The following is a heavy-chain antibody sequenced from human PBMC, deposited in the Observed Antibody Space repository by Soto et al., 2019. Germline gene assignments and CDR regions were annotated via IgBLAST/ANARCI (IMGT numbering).Heavy chain of an antibody. CDR1: GYSFTSYG. D-gene: IGHD6-13*01. Sequence: QGQLVQSGAEVKKPGASVKVSCKTSGYSFTSYGISWVRQAPGQGLEWMAWISAYNGNTDYAQKLQGRVTMTTDTSTSTVKMELRSLRFDDTAVYYCARDGITAVGTMDYYNYYGMDVWGQGTTVTVSS. CDR3: ARDGITAVGTMDYYNYYGMDV. V-gene: IGHV1-18*01. J-gene: IGHJ6*02. CDR2: ISAYNGNT.